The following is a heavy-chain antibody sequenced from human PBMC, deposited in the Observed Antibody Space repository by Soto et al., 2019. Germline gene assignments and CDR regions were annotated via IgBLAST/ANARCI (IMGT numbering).Heavy chain of an antibody. CDR1: GFTLGSHR. CDR2: IDTEGGYT. J-gene: IGHJ5*02. V-gene: IGHV3-74*01. CDR3: ANVFDL. Sequence: DVKLVESGGGLVQPGGSLRVSCAASGFTLGSHRIHWVRQAPGKGLELVSRIDTEGGYTSYADSVKGRFTISTDNAKNPVYPQMNGLSAEDTAVYYCANVFDLWGQGILVTVSS.